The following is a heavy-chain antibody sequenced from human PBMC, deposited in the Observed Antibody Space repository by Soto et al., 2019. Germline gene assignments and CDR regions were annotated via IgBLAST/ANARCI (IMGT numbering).Heavy chain of an antibody. J-gene: IGHJ4*02. CDR2: INPSGGST. V-gene: IGHV1-46*01. CDR1: GYTFTSYY. Sequence: GASVNVSCKASGYTFTSYYMHWVRQAPGQGLEWMGIINPSGGSTSYAQKFQGRVTMTRDTSTSTVYMELSSLRSEDTAVYYCARHYCPSGVCYWEYYFDYWGQGTLVTVSS. D-gene: IGHD2-8*01. CDR3: ARHYCPSGVCYWEYYFDY.